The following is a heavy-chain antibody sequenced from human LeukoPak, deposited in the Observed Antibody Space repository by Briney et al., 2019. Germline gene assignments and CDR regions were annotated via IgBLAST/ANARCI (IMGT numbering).Heavy chain of an antibody. CDR3: ASSAVAGTFDY. CDR1: GGSISSYY. Sequence: SETLSLTCTVSGGSISSYYWSWIRQPAGKGLEWIGRIYTSGSTNYNPSLTSRVTMSVDTSKNQFSLKLSSVTAADTAVYYCASSAVAGTFDYWGQGTLVTVSS. J-gene: IGHJ4*02. V-gene: IGHV4-4*07. CDR2: IYTSGST. D-gene: IGHD6-19*01.